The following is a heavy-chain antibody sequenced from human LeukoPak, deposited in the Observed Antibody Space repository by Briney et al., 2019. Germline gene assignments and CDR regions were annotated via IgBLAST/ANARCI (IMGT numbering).Heavy chain of an antibody. D-gene: IGHD3-10*01. Sequence: ASVKVSCKASGYSFTTYGINWVRQAPGQGLEWMGWIRIYNGNIHYAQNFQGRVTMTEDTSTDTAYMELNSLRSADTAVYYCTTHQGRFGDPSFDFWGQGSLVIVSS. CDR1: GYSFTTYG. CDR3: TTHQGRFGDPSFDF. J-gene: IGHJ4*02. V-gene: IGHV1-18*01. CDR2: IRIYNGNI.